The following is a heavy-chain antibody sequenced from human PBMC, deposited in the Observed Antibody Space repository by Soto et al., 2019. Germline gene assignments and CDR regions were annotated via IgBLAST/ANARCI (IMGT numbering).Heavy chain of an antibody. CDR3: ARDGLSGGYAFDI. D-gene: IGHD3-10*01. V-gene: IGHV4-31*03. CDR1: GGSIRSDGYY. J-gene: IGHJ3*02. Sequence: QVQLQESGPGLLKPSQTLSLTCTVSGGSIRSDGYYWSWIRQRPGKGLEWIGYMNYRGITYYNPSLKSRLTISEDTSKNRFSLNLNSVTAADTAVYYCARDGLSGGYAFDIWGQGTMVVVSS. CDR2: MNYRGIT.